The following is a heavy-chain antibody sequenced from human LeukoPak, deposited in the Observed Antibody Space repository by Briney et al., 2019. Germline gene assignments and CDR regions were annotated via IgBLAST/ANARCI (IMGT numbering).Heavy chain of an antibody. V-gene: IGHV3-15*01. D-gene: IGHD6-19*01. J-gene: IGHJ4*02. CDR2: IKSKTDGGTT. CDR1: GFTFSNAW. Sequence: GGSLRLSCAASGFTFSNAWMSWVRQAPGKGLEWVGRIKSKTDGGTTDYAAPVKGRFTISRDDSKNTLYLQMNSLKTGDTAVYYCTTDLGYSSGWWDDFDYWGQGTLVTVSS. CDR3: TTDLGYSSGWWDDFDY.